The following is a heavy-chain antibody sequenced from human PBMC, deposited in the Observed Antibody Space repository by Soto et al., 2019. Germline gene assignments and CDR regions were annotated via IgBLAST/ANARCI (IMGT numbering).Heavy chain of an antibody. CDR3: AKDKYFD. J-gene: IGHJ4*02. Sequence: EVQLLESGGGLVQPGGSLRLSCAASGFTVSNYGMNWVRQAPGKGLEWVSGIGGSGGSTYYADSVKGRFTISRDNSKNTLYLERNSPRDKDTAVYYCAKDKYFDWGQEPLVTASS. CDR2: IGGSGGST. CDR1: GFTVSNYG. D-gene: IGHD3-9*01. V-gene: IGHV3-23*01.